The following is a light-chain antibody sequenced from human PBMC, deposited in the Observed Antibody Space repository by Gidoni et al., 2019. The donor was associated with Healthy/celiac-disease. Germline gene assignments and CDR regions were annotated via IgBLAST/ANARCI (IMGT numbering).Light chain of an antibody. CDR2: EVS. CDR1: SSDVGSYNL. CDR3: CSYAGSSTCV. J-gene: IGLJ1*01. Sequence: QSALTPPASVSGSPGQSITISCTGTSSDVGSYNLVSWYQQHPGKAPKLMIYEVSKRPSGVSNRFSGSKSGNTASLTISGLQAEDEADYYCCSYAGSSTCVFGTGTKVTVL. V-gene: IGLV2-23*02.